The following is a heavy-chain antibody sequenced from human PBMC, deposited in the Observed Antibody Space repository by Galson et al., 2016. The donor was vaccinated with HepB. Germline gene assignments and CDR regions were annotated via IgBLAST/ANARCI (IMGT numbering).Heavy chain of an antibody. D-gene: IGHD5-18*01. J-gene: IGHJ5*02. CDR2: IWSDGSNR. Sequence: SLRLSCAASGFTFSTYGMHWVRQAPGTGLEWVAVIWSDGSNRYYADSVQGRFTISRDNSTNTVYLQMNSLRAEDTAVYYCAREVGYSYVVTINWFDPWGQGTLVTVSS. V-gene: IGHV3-33*01. CDR1: GFTFSTYG. CDR3: AREVGYSYVVTINWFDP.